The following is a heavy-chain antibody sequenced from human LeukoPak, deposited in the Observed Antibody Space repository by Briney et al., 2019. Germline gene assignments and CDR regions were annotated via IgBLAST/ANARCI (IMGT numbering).Heavy chain of an antibody. Sequence: SETLSLTCAVYGGSFSDYYWSWIRQPPGKGLEWIGEINHSGSTYYNPSLKSRVTISVDRSKNQFSLKLSSVTAADTAVYYCARDRSYDSSGLDYWGQGTLVTVSS. D-gene: IGHD3-22*01. CDR2: INHSGST. J-gene: IGHJ4*02. V-gene: IGHV4-34*01. CDR1: GGSFSDYY. CDR3: ARDRSYDSSGLDY.